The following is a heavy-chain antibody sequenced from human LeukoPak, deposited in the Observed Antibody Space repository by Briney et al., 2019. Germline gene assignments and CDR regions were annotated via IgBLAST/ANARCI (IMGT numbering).Heavy chain of an antibody. CDR3: AKEAYCGGDCYFDY. Sequence: GGSLRLSCAASGFTFSSYWMHWVRQAPGKGLVWVSRINSDGSSTYYADSVKGRFTISRDNSKNTLYLQMNSLRAEDTAVYYCAKEAYCGGDCYFDYWGQGTLVTVSS. CDR1: GFTFSSYW. D-gene: IGHD2-21*02. V-gene: IGHV3-74*01. CDR2: INSDGSST. J-gene: IGHJ4*02.